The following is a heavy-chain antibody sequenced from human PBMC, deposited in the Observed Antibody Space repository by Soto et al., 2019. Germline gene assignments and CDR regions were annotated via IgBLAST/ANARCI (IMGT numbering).Heavy chain of an antibody. D-gene: IGHD3-16*01. CDR1: GFTFSTYG. Sequence: GGSLRLSCAPSGFTFSTYGMHWVRQAPGKGLEWVAVIWYDGSNQYYADSVKGRFTISRDNSKNMLYLQMNSLRAEDTAVYYCAKVAGGLGYFDLWGRGTLVTVSS. CDR2: IWYDGSNQ. V-gene: IGHV3-33*06. CDR3: AKVAGGLGYFDL. J-gene: IGHJ2*01.